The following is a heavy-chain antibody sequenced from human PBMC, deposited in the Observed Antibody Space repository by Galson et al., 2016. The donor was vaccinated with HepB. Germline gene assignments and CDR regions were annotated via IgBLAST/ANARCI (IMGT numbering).Heavy chain of an antibody. Sequence: SLRLSCAASGFIFSDYAMHWVRQAPGKGLEWVAVMSYDGINKYYAASVQGRFTISRDTSKSTLYLHMSSLRPEDTAVYYCARALGGRVPHDFWGQGSLVTVSS. D-gene: IGHD3-3*01. V-gene: IGHV3-30-3*01. CDR1: GFIFSDYA. CDR2: MSYDGINK. CDR3: ARALGGRVPHDF. J-gene: IGHJ4*02.